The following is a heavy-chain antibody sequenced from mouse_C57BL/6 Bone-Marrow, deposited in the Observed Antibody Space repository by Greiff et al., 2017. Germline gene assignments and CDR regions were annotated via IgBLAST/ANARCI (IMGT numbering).Heavy chain of an antibody. Sequence: EVQLVESGGGLVQPGGSLKLSCAASGFTFSDYYMYWVRQTPEKRLEWVAYISNGGGSTYYPDTVKGRFTISRDNAKNTLYLQMSRLKSEDTAMYYCARRDWDEAMDCWGQGTSVTVSS. CDR2: ISNGGGST. CDR1: GFTFSDYY. V-gene: IGHV5-12*01. J-gene: IGHJ4*01. CDR3: ARRDWDEAMDC. D-gene: IGHD4-1*01.